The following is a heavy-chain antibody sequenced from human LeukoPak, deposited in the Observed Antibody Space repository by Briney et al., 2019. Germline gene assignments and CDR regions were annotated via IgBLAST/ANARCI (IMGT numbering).Heavy chain of an antibody. CDR2: INHSGST. CDR3: ARTYSSSFVSY. CDR1: GGSFSGYY. V-gene: IGHV4-34*01. J-gene: IGHJ4*02. D-gene: IGHD6-13*01. Sequence: SETLSLTCAVYGGSFSGYYWSWIRQPPGKGLEWIGEINHSGSTNYNPSLKSRVTISVDKSKNQFSLKLSSVTAADTAVYYCARTYSSSFVSYWGQGTLVTVSS.